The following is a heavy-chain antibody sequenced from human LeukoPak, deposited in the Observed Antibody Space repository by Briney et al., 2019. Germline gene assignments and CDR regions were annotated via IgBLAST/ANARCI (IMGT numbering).Heavy chain of an antibody. V-gene: IGHV4-59*08. Sequence: SETLSLTCTVSSGSISSYYWNWIRQPPGKGLEWIAYIHDTGSTNYNPSLKSRVTISMDTPEKQFSLKLTSVTAADTAIYYCARRGKDGYRPFYFDCWGQGTLVTVSS. D-gene: IGHD5-24*01. CDR2: IHDTGST. CDR1: SGSISSYY. CDR3: ARRGKDGYRPFYFDC. J-gene: IGHJ4*02.